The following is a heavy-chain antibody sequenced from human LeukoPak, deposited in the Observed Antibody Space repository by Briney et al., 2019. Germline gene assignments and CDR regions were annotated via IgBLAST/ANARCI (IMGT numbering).Heavy chain of an antibody. V-gene: IGHV3-23*01. Sequence: GGSLRLSCAASGFTFSTYAMSWVRQAPGKGLEWVSSINSGGDTHFADSVKGRFTISRDNSKNTLFLQMNSLSAGDTAVYYCARDTAGNDYWGQGTLVTVSS. CDR1: GFTFSTYA. CDR3: ARDTAGNDY. CDR2: INSGGDT. J-gene: IGHJ4*02. D-gene: IGHD6-19*01.